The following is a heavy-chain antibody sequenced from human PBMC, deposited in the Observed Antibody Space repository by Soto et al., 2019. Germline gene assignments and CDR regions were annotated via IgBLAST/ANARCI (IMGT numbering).Heavy chain of an antibody. CDR1: GVSITGGDYY. Sequence: PSETLSLTCTVSGVSITGGDYYWSWIRQAPGKGLEWIGNIFYNGATSYNPSLESRVTISLGRSKNQFSLKLDSVTAADTAVYYCARDRRVTNSSSPVDSYHYGLDVWGQGTKVTVAS. V-gene: IGHV4-30-4*01. D-gene: IGHD6-6*01. J-gene: IGHJ6*02. CDR2: IFYNGAT. CDR3: ARDRRVTNSSSPVDSYHYGLDV.